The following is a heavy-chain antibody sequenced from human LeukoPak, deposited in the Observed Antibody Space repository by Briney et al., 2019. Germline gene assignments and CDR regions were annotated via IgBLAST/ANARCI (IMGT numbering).Heavy chain of an antibody. CDR2: IKQDGSEK. Sequence: GGSLRLSCAASGFTFSSYWVSWVRQAPGKGLEWVANIKQDGSEKYYVDSVKGRFTISRDNAKNSLYLQMNSLRAEDTAVYYCARVGDYVWGSYRVFDYWGQGTLVTVSS. D-gene: IGHD3-16*02. CDR3: ARVGDYVWGSYRVFDY. J-gene: IGHJ4*02. V-gene: IGHV3-7*01. CDR1: GFTFSSYW.